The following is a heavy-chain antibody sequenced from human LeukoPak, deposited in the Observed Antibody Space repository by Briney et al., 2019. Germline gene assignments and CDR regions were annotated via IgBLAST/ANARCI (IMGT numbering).Heavy chain of an antibody. CDR2: INAGNGNT. Sequence: ASVKVSCKASGYTFTSYAMHWVRQAPGQRLEWMGWINAGNGNTKYSQKFQGRVTITRDTSASTAYMELSSLRSEDTAVYYCARRGGYDRYSPLDYWGQGTLVTVSS. J-gene: IGHJ4*02. CDR3: ARRGGYDRYSPLDY. V-gene: IGHV1-3*01. CDR1: GYTFTSYA. D-gene: IGHD5-12*01.